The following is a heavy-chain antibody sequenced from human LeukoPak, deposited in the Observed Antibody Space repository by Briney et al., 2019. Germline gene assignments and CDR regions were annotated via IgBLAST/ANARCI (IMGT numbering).Heavy chain of an antibody. J-gene: IGHJ4*02. CDR2: SYYSGST. D-gene: IGHD4-23*01. CDR1: GASVSSSY. V-gene: IGHV4-59*02. Sequence: PSETLSLTCTVSGASVSSSYWCWIRQPPGKGLEWIGYSYYSGSTNYNPSLRSRVAISVDTSKNQFSLKLTSVTAADTAEYYCARWSGGNYYFDYWGQGTLVTVSS. CDR3: ARWSGGNYYFDY.